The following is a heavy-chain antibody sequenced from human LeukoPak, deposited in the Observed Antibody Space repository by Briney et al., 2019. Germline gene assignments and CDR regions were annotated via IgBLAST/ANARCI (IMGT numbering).Heavy chain of an antibody. CDR3: ARDIRSWGYYYYGMDV. CDR2: INPSGGST. V-gene: IGHV1-46*01. D-gene: IGHD3-16*01. J-gene: IGHJ6*02. Sequence: ASVKVSCKASGYTFTRYYMHWVRQAPGQGLEWMGIINPSGGSTSYIQKFQGRVTMTRDASTSTVYMELSSLRSEDTAVYYCARDIRSWGYYYYGMDVWGQGTTVTVSS. CDR1: GYTFTRYY.